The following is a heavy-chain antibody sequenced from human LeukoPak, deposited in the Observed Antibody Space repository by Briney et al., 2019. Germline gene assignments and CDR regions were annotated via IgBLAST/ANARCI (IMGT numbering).Heavy chain of an antibody. Sequence: GAPVKVSCRASGGTFSSYAISWVRQAPGQGLEWMGRIIPILGIANYAQKFQGRVTITADKSTSTAYMELSSLRSEDTAVYYCARDRDYGMDVWGQGTTVTVSS. CDR2: IIPILGIA. J-gene: IGHJ6*02. CDR1: GGTFSSYA. D-gene: IGHD3-10*01. CDR3: ARDRDYGMDV. V-gene: IGHV1-69*04.